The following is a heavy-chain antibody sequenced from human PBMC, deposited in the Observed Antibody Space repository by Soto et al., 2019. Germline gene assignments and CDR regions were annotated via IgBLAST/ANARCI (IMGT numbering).Heavy chain of an antibody. CDR3: ARVIGSSGWSDNYYYYGMDV. D-gene: IGHD6-19*01. CDR2: INPSGGST. CDR1: GYTFTSYY. Sequence: ASVKVSCKASGYTFTSYYMHWVRQAPGQGLEWMGIINPSGGSTSYAQKFQGRVTMTRDTSTSTVYMELSSLRSEDTAVYYCARVIGSSGWSDNYYYYGMDVWGQGTTVTVSS. J-gene: IGHJ6*02. V-gene: IGHV1-46*01.